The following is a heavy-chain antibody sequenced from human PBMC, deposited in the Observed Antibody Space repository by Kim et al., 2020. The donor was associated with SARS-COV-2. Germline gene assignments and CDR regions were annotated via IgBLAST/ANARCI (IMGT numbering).Heavy chain of an antibody. CDR3: ARDTYLWQQLVGSEYDY. J-gene: IGHJ4*02. CDR1: GFTFSSYS. V-gene: IGHV3-21*01. Sequence: GGSLRLSCAASGFTFSSYSMNWVRQAPGKGLEWVSSISSSSSYIYYADSVKGRFTISRDNAKNSLYLQMNSLRAEDTAVYYCARDTYLWQQLVGSEYDYWGQGTLVTVSS. CDR2: ISSSSSYI. D-gene: IGHD6-13*01.